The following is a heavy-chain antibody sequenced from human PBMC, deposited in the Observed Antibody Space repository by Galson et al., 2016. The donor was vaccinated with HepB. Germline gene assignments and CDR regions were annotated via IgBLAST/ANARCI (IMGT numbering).Heavy chain of an antibody. CDR3: VRGHGFFDY. CDR2: ISYDGKSD. D-gene: IGHD6-25*01. V-gene: IGHV3-30*03. Sequence: SLRLSCAASGFTFRTYSMNWVRQAPGKGLEWVSGISYDGKSDYYADSVKGRFTISRDNSKSTLYLQMNSLRPEDTAVYHCVRGHGFFDYWGQGTQVTVSS. CDR1: GFTFRTYS. J-gene: IGHJ4*02.